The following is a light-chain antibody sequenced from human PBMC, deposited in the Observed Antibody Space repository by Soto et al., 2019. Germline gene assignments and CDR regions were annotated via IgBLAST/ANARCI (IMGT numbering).Light chain of an antibody. CDR1: QSVSSS. Sequence: EIVMTQSPATLSLSPGDRATLSCWASQSVSSSLAWYLQTPRQAPRLLIFGASTRATVLLARFRGSGSGTEFHLTISSLQSEYFAVYCCQQYNSWPLTFGGGTKVEIK. V-gene: IGKV3-15*01. J-gene: IGKJ4*01. CDR3: QQYNSWPLT. CDR2: GAS.